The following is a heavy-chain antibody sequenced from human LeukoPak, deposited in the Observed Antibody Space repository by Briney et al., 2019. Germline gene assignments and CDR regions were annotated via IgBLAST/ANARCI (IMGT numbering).Heavy chain of an antibody. CDR2: ISSSGSTI. J-gene: IGHJ6*03. V-gene: IGHV3-48*04. Sequence: GGSLRLSCAASGFTFSSYWMSWVRQAPGKGLEWVSYISSSGSTIYYADSVKGRFTISRDNAKNSLYLQMNSLRAEDTAVYYCARVYGDYQYYYYYMDVWGKGTTVTVSS. CDR1: GFTFSSYW. CDR3: ARVYGDYQYYYYYMDV. D-gene: IGHD4-17*01.